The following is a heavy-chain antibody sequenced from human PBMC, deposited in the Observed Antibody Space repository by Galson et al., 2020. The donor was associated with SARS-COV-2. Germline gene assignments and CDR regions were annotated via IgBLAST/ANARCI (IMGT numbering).Heavy chain of an antibody. CDR1: GFTFSSYW. V-gene: IGHV3-7*01. J-gene: IGHJ4*02. CDR2: IKQDGSEK. Sequence: GGSLRLSCAASGFTFSSYWMSWVRQAPGKGLEWVANIKQDGSEKYYVDSVKGRVTISRDNAKNSLYLQMNSLRAEDTAVYYCARTQIGIAVAGDFDYWGQGTLVTVSS. CDR3: ARTQIGIAVAGDFDY. D-gene: IGHD6-19*01.